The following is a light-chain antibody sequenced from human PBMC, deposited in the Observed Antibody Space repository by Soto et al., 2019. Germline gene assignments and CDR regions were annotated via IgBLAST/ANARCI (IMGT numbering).Light chain of an antibody. CDR2: DAS. CDR1: QSVSSY. J-gene: IGKJ5*01. CDR3: QQRSKWPLT. V-gene: IGKV3-11*01. Sequence: EIVLTQSPATLSLSPGERATLSCRASQSVSSYLAWYQQKPGQAPRLLIYDASNRATGIAARFSGSGSGTDFTLTISSLEPEDFAVYHCQQRSKWPLTFGQGTRLEIK.